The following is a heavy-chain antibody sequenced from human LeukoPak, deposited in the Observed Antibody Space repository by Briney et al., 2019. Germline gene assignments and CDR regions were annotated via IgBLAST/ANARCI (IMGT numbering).Heavy chain of an antibody. CDR1: GGTFSSYA. Sequence: ASVKVSCKASGGTFSSYAISWVRQAPGQGLEWMGGIIPIFGTANYAQKFQGRVTITADESTSTAYMELSSLRSEDTAVYYCGFLMVRGVIPFDYWGQGTLVTVSS. CDR3: GFLMVRGVIPFDY. D-gene: IGHD3-10*01. CDR2: IIPIFGTA. J-gene: IGHJ4*02. V-gene: IGHV1-69*01.